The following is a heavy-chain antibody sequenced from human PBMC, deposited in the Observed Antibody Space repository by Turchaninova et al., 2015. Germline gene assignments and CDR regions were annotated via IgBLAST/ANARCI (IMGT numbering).Heavy chain of an antibody. D-gene: IGHD2-2*03. CDR2: VGGQGNPQ. CDR1: GFVLSHYG. CDR3: AKDSGFWCYMDV. Sequence: QVQLVESGGGVVQPGGSLRLSCVASGFVLSHYGLPWVRQAPGKGLEGVAFVGGQGNPQYYAEAVKGRFTISRDNSKNTLYLHMNSLTAEDTTVYYCAKDSGFWCYMDVWGKGTTVTVSS. V-gene: IGHV3-30*02. J-gene: IGHJ6*03.